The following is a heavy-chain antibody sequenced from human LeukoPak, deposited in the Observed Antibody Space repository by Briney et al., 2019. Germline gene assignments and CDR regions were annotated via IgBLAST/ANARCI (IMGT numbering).Heavy chain of an antibody. CDR2: IYSGGST. V-gene: IGHV3-53*01. J-gene: IGHJ5*02. CDR1: GFTVSSNY. Sequence: GGSLRLSCAASGFTVSSNYMSWVRQAPGKGLEWVSVIYSGGSTYYADSAKGRFTISRDNTKNTLYLQMNSLRAEDTAVYYCARGPSHGGSYFCSWGQGTLVTVSS. D-gene: IGHD1-26*01. CDR3: ARGPSHGGSYFCS.